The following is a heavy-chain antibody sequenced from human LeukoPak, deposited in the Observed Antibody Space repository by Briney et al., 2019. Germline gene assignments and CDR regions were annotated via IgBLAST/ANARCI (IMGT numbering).Heavy chain of an antibody. J-gene: IGHJ6*02. Sequence: SVKVSRKASGGTFSSYAISWVRQAPGQGLEWMGGIIPIFGTANYAQKFQGRVTITADESTSTAYMELSSLRSEDTAVYYCARGQYRYDFWSGYLFPSDYYYGMDVWGQGTTVTVSS. CDR3: ARGQYRYDFWSGYLFPSDYYYGMDV. CDR2: IIPIFGTA. V-gene: IGHV1-69*01. CDR1: GGTFSSYA. D-gene: IGHD3-3*01.